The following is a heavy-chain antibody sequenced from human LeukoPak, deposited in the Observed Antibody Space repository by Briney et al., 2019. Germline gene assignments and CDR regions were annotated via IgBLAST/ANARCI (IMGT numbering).Heavy chain of an antibody. CDR3: ARGWPFDY. J-gene: IGHJ4*02. CDR1: GFTVSSHY. D-gene: IGHD2-15*01. CDR2: IYSGGST. Sequence: PGGSLRLSCAASGFTVSSHYLSWVRQAPGKGLEWVSVIYSGGSTYYPDSVKGRFTISRDNSKNTLYLQMNSLRGEDTAVYYCARGWPFDYWGQGTLVTVSS. V-gene: IGHV3-53*01.